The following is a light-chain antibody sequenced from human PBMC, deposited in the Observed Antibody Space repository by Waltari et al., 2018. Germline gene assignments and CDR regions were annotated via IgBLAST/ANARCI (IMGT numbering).Light chain of an antibody. CDR3: QQTYSSPR. V-gene: IGKV1-39*01. CDR1: QSITMY. Sequence: DIQMTQSPSSLSASVGDRVTITCRASQSITMYLNWYQQKAGKAPKLLIYAASILQSGVPSRFSGSGSGTDFTLTISNLQPEDFATYVCQQTYSSPRFGPGTKVDFK. J-gene: IGKJ3*01. CDR2: AAS.